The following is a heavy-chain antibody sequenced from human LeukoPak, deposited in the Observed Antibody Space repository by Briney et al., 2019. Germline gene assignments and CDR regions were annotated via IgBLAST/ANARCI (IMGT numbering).Heavy chain of an antibody. CDR1: GGSFSGYY. Sequence: SETLSLTCAVYGGSFSGYYWSWIRQPPGKGLEWIGEINHSGSTNYIPSLKSRVTISVDTSKNQFSLKLSSVTAADTAVYYCANIPRYGHSSGWYGTKGNYYFDYWGQGTLVTVSS. D-gene: IGHD6-19*01. CDR2: INHSGST. J-gene: IGHJ4*02. CDR3: ANIPRYGHSSGWYGTKGNYYFDY. V-gene: IGHV4-34*01.